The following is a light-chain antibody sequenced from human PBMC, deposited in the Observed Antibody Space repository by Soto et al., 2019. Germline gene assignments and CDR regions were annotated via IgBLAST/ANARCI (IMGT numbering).Light chain of an antibody. CDR3: QQYSSDST. CDR2: RAS. J-gene: IGKJ1*01. V-gene: IGKV1-5*03. CDR1: QSVNSW. Sequence: DIQMTQSPSTLSASVGDRVTITCRASQSVNSWLAWYQQKPGKAPKLLIYRASSLENGVPSRFGGRGSGTEFLFTISSVQPDDSATYYCQQYSSDSTFGQGTKVEIK.